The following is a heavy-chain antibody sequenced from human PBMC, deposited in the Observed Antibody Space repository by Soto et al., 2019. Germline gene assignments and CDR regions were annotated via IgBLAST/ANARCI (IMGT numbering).Heavy chain of an antibody. J-gene: IGHJ4*02. CDR1: GGSISSSNW. V-gene: IGHV4-4*02. CDR2: IYHSGST. Sequence: QVQLQESGPGLVKPSGTLSLTCAVSGGSISSSNWWSWVRQPPGKGLEWIGEIYHSGSTNYNPSLLGRVTMSVDKSRNQFSLKLSSVTAADTAVYYCARGSSIAAAEALFDYWCQGTLVTVSS. D-gene: IGHD6-13*01. CDR3: ARGSSIAAAEALFDY.